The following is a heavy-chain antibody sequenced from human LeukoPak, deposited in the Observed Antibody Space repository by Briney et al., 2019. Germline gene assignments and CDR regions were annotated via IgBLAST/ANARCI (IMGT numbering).Heavy chain of an antibody. CDR2: INHRGDT. D-gene: IGHD2-2*01. CDR1: SGSFNDYY. J-gene: IGHJ5*02. V-gene: IGHV4-34*01. CDR3: ARGQVPAARGYNWFDP. Sequence: PSETLSLSCAVYSGSFNDYYWNWIRQPPGKGLEWIGEINHRGDTNYSPSLTSRVTISVDTSKNQFSLRLNSVTAADMGVYYCARGQVPAARGYNWFDPWGQGTLVTVSS.